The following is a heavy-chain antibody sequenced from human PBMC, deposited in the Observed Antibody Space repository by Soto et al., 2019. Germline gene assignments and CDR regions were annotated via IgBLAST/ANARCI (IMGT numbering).Heavy chain of an antibody. V-gene: IGHV4-31*03. Sequence: QVQLQESGPGLVKPSQTLSLTCTVSGDSISRGGFYWSFIRHHPGKGLEWIGYIYYSGITYYNPSLKSRVTISVDTSKNQFSLKLRSVTAADTAVYYCARVRYSSSWYDAFDIWGQGTVVAVSS. J-gene: IGHJ3*02. CDR2: IYYSGIT. D-gene: IGHD6-13*01. CDR3: ARVRYSSSWYDAFDI. CDR1: GDSISRGGFY.